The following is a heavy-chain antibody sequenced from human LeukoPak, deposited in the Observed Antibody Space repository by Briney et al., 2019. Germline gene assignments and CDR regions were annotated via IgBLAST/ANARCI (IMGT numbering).Heavy chain of an antibody. J-gene: IGHJ4*02. CDR1: GFSFSTYN. CDR2: ISSSRSYI. CDR3: ARFIAAPYYFDY. D-gene: IGHD6-13*01. V-gene: IGHV3-21*01. Sequence: GGSLSLSCEASGFSFSTYNMNWVRQAPGKGLEWVSFISSSRSYIYYADSVKGRFTISRDNAKNSLYLQMNSLRAEDTAVYYCARFIAAPYYFDYWGRGTLVTVSS.